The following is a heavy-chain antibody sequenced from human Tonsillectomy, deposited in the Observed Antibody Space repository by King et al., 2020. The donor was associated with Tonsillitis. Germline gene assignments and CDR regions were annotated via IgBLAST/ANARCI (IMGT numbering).Heavy chain of an antibody. V-gene: IGHV3-21*01. Sequence: VQLVESGGVLVKPGGSLRLSCATSGFTFSHYDMHWVRQAPGKGLEWVSPITSGEEHIYYADSLKGRFTISRDNAKNSLYLQMNYLRAVDTAVYFCAKDKGADYYDSGRGAFDIWGQGTMVTVSS. CDR1: GFTFSHYD. D-gene: IGHD3-22*01. CDR3: AKDKGADYYDSGRGAFDI. CDR2: ITSGEEHI. J-gene: IGHJ3*02.